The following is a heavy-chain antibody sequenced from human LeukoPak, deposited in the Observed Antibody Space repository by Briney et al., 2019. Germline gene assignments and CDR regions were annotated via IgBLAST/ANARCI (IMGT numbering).Heavy chain of an antibody. V-gene: IGHV3-21*01. Sequence: GGSLRLSCAASGFTFSTYSMNWVRQAPGKGLEWVSYISSSTTYIYYADSVKGRFTISRDNAKNSLYLQMNSLRAEDTSAYYCARDRGYCSGGSCYSDAFDIWGQGTMVTVSS. CDR3: ARDRGYCSGGSCYSDAFDI. J-gene: IGHJ3*02. CDR2: ISSSTTYI. CDR1: GFTFSTYS. D-gene: IGHD2-15*01.